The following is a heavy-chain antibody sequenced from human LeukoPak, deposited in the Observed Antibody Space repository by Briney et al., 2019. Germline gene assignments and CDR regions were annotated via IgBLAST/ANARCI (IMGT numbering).Heavy chain of an antibody. CDR1: GGSINSGDYY. CDR3: AREHGLSQYIMDV. D-gene: IGHD5-18*01. V-gene: IGHV4-39*02. CDR2: IYHSGST. Sequence: SQTLSLTCTVSGGSINSGDYYWSWIRQPPGKGLEWIGSIYHSGSTYYNPSLKSRVTISVDTSKNQFSLKLSSVTAADTAVYYCAREHGLSQYIMDVWGQGTTVTVSS. J-gene: IGHJ6*02.